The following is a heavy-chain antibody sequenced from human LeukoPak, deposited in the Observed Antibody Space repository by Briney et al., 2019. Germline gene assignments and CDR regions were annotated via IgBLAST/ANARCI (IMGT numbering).Heavy chain of an antibody. CDR3: TRVRLGAATRYFDY. CDR1: GFTFSDHY. V-gene: IGHV3-72*01. J-gene: IGHJ4*02. D-gene: IGHD1-26*01. Sequence: PGGSLRLSCAASGFTFSDHYMDWVRLAPGKGLEWVGRIKNKANSYSTEYAAPVKGRFTISRDDSKNSLYLQMNSLRSEDTALYYCTRVRLGAATRYFDYWGQGTLVTVSS. CDR2: IKNKANSYST.